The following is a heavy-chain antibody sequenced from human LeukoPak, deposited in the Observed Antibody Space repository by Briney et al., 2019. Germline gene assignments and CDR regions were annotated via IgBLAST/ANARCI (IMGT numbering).Heavy chain of an antibody. V-gene: IGHV1-69*13. CDR2: IIPIFGTA. CDR1: GGTFSSYA. J-gene: IGHJ4*02. D-gene: IGHD3-22*01. Sequence: PPASVKVSCKASGGTFSSYAISWVPQAAGQGLEWMGGIIPIFGTANYAQKFQGRVTITADESTSTAYMELSSLRSEDTAVYYCAREGAGDYYDSSGQIDYWGQGTLVTVSS. CDR3: AREGAGDYYDSSGQIDY.